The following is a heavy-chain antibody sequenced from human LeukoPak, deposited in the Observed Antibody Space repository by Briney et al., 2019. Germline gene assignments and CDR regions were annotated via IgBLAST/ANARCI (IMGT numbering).Heavy chain of an antibody. J-gene: IGHJ3*02. Sequence: GASVKVSCKASGYTFTGYYMHWVRQAPGQGLEWMGWINPNSGGTNYAQKFQGRVTMTRDTSISTAYMELSRLRSDDTAVYYCARDLVDQLLFVYDAFDIWGQGTMVTVSS. CDR2: INPNSGGT. D-gene: IGHD2-2*01. CDR1: GYTFTGYY. V-gene: IGHV1-2*02. CDR3: ARDLVDQLLFVYDAFDI.